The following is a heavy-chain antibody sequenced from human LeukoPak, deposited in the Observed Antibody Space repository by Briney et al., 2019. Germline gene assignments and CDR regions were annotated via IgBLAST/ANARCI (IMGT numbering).Heavy chain of an antibody. CDR2: INPVGGST. V-gene: IGHV1-46*01. Sequence: ASVKVSCKSSGYTFANYYLHWVRQAPGQGLEWMGIINPVGGSTTYTQKFQGRVTMTRDTSTSTIYMDLSGLRSEDTAVYYCARGGSLAAAPHLYYFDYWGQGSLVTVSS. J-gene: IGHJ4*02. CDR1: GYTFANYY. CDR3: ARGGSLAAAPHLYYFDY. D-gene: IGHD6-19*01.